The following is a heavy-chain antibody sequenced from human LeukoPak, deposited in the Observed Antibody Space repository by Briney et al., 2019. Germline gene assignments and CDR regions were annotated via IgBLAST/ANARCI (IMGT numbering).Heavy chain of an antibody. D-gene: IGHD7-27*01. CDR3: ARDPTGGIDY. Sequence: SQTLSLTCTVSGGSISSGGYYWSWIRQPPGKGLEWIGYIYHSGSTYYNPSLKSRVTISVDRSKNQFSLKLSSVTAADTAVYYCARDPTGGIDYWGQGTLVTVSS. V-gene: IGHV4-30-2*01. CDR2: IYHSGST. CDR1: GGSISSGGYY. J-gene: IGHJ4*02.